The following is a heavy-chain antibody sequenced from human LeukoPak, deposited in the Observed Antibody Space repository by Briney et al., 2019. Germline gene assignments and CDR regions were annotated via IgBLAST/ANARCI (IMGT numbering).Heavy chain of an antibody. CDR1: GYTFTSYY. V-gene: IGHV1-46*01. Sequence: ASVKVSCKASGYTFTSYYMHWVRQAPGQGLEWMGLINPTGGSTGYAQKFQGRVTMTRDTSISTAYMELSRLRSDDTAVYYCAREAEELQYVGYYYYYMDVWGKGTTVTVSS. CDR2: INPTGGST. D-gene: IGHD4-11*01. CDR3: AREAEELQYVGYYYYYMDV. J-gene: IGHJ6*03.